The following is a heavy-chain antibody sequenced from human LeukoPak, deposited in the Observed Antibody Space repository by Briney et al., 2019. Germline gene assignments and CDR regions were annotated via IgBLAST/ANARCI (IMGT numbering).Heavy chain of an antibody. J-gene: IGHJ3*02. CDR2: IRYDGSNK. CDR1: GFTFSSYG. D-gene: IGHD5-18*01. CDR3: AKGDTAMVGTFDI. Sequence: PGGSLRLYCAASGFTFSSYGMHWVRQAPGKGLEGVAFIRYDGSNKYYADSGKGRFTISRDNSKNTLYLQMNSLRAEDTAVYYCAKGDTAMVGTFDIWGQGTMVTVSS. V-gene: IGHV3-30*02.